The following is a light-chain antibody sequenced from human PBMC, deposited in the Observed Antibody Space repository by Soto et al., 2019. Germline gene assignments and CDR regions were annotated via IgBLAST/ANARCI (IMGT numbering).Light chain of an antibody. CDR2: EVS. V-gene: IGLV2-14*01. CDR1: SSDVGGYKY. CDR3: ASYTSSSTSVI. J-gene: IGLJ2*01. Sequence: QSALTQPASVSGSPGQSITISCTGTSSDVGGYKYVSWYQQHPDKAPKLIIFEVSNRPSGISSRCSGSKSGNTASLTISGLQAEDEADYYCASYTSSSTSVIFGRGTKLTVL.